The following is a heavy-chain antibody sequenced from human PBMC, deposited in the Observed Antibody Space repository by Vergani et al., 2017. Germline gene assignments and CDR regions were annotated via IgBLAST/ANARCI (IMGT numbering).Heavy chain of an antibody. V-gene: IGHV3-48*02. Sequence: EVQLLESGGGLVQPGGSLRLSCAASGFTFSSYSMNWVRQAPGKGLEWVSYISSSSSTIYYADSVKGRFTISRDNAKNSLYLQMNSLRDKDTAVYYCAREFSEYSSSRGVRWFDPWGQGTLVTVSS. CDR3: AREFSEYSSSRGVRWFDP. CDR2: ISSSSSTI. J-gene: IGHJ5*02. D-gene: IGHD6-6*01. CDR1: GFTFSSYS.